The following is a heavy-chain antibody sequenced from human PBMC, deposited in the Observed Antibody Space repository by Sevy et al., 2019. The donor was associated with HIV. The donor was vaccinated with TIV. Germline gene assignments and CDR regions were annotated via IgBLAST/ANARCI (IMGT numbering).Heavy chain of an antibody. CDR2: ISYDGSNK. V-gene: IGHV3-30-3*01. CDR3: ARSYGSGNSDYYGMDV. Sequence: GGSLRLSCAASGFTFSSYAMHWVRQAPGKGLEWVAVISYDGSNKYYADSVKGRFTISRDNSKNTLYLQMNSLRAEDTAVYYCARSYGSGNSDYYGMDVWGQGTTVTVSS. D-gene: IGHD3-10*01. J-gene: IGHJ6*02. CDR1: GFTFSSYA.